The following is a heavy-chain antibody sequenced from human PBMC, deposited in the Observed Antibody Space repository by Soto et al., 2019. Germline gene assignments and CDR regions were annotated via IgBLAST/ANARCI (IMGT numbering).Heavy chain of an antibody. J-gene: IGHJ6*02. CDR1: GFTFSSYD. CDR2: IGTAGDT. V-gene: IGHV3-13*04. CDR3: ARGSSPVVVAANTYYYYYGMDV. D-gene: IGHD2-15*01. Sequence: EAQLVESGGGLVQPGGSLRLSCAASGFTFSSYDMHWVRQATGKGLEWVSAIGTAGDTYYPGSVKGRFTISRENAKNSLYLQMNSLRAGDTAVYYCARGSSPVVVAANTYYYYYGMDVWGQGTTVTVSS.